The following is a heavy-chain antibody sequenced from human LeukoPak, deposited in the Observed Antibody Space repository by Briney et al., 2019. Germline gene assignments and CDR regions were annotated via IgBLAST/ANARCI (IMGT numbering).Heavy chain of an antibody. J-gene: IGHJ6*03. CDR3: ARVIPHHDFWSGPHYYYYMDV. CDR1: GGSISSGSYY. D-gene: IGHD3-3*01. V-gene: IGHV4-61*02. Sequence: PSETLSLTCTVSGGSISSGSYYWSWLRQPAGKGLEWIGRIYTSGSTNYNPSLKSRVTISVDTSKNQFSLKLSSVTAADTAVYYCARVIPHHDFWSGPHYYYYMDVWGKGTTVTVSS. CDR2: IYTSGST.